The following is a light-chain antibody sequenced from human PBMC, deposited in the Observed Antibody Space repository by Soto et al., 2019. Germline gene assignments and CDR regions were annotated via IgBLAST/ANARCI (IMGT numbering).Light chain of an antibody. CDR2: RAS. CDR3: QQYDTYPWT. Sequence: DIQMAQSPSSLSASVGDTVTVTCRASQSIHSWLAWYQQKPGKAPKLLIYRASSLESGVPSRFSGSASGTEFTLTSSNLQPDDRATYYCQQYDTYPWTFGQGTKVEIK. CDR1: QSIHSW. V-gene: IGKV1-5*03. J-gene: IGKJ1*01.